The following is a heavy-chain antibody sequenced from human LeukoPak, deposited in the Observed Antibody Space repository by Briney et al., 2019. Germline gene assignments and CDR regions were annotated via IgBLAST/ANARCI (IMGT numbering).Heavy chain of an antibody. D-gene: IGHD1/OR15-1a*01. V-gene: IGHV4-59*01. J-gene: IGHJ3*01. Sequence: SETLSLTCTVSGGSITSYFWSWIRQPPGKGLEWIAYMHYSEHTNYNPSLKSRVTISIDTSKNQISLMLSSVTAADTPLYFCARGRRQEQVHAFDVWGQGTLVTVSS. CDR2: MHYSEHT. CDR3: ARGRRQEQVHAFDV. CDR1: GGSITSYF.